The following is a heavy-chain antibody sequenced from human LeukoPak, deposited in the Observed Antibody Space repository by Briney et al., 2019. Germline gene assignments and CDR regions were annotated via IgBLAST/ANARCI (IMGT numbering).Heavy chain of an antibody. CDR1: GGSISGSSYY. CDR2: IYYSGST. J-gene: IGHJ5*02. D-gene: IGHD3-22*01. V-gene: IGHV4-39*07. CDR3: ARERNYYDSSGSNWFDP. Sequence: PSETLSLTCTVSGGSISGSSYYWGWIRQPPGKGLEWIGNIYYSGSTNYNPSLKSRVTISVDTTKNQFSLKLSSVTAADTAVYYCARERNYYDSSGSNWFDPWGQGTLVTVSS.